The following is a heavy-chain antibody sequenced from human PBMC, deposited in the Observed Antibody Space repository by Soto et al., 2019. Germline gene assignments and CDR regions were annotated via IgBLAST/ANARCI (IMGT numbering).Heavy chain of an antibody. V-gene: IGHV3-23*01. CDR2: ISTSIDAT. CDR3: AKDRTVAARNFDY. CDR1: GVTCINYG. Sequence: GALRVTCADPGVTCINYGMGWVRQAPGKGLEWVSSISTSIDATYYADSVKGRFTISRDDSKNTLYLQMNSLRAEDTAVYYCAKDRTVAARNFDYWGPGTPV. D-gene: IGHD6-6*01. J-gene: IGHJ4*02.